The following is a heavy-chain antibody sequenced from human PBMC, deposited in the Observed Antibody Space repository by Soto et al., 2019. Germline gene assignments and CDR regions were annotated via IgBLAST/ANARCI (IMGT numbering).Heavy chain of an antibody. V-gene: IGHV3-33*01. CDR3: ARGYNSGPPDPYNEY. Sequence: QVQLVESGGGVVQPGRSLRLSCAASGFSFNSYGMQWVRQAPGKGLEWVALIWYDGSNKYYAASVKGRFTISRDNSKNTLYLQMSSLRAEDTAVYYCARGYNSGPPDPYNEYWGQGTLVTVSS. CDR1: GFSFNSYG. CDR2: IWYDGSNK. J-gene: IGHJ4*02. D-gene: IGHD6-19*01.